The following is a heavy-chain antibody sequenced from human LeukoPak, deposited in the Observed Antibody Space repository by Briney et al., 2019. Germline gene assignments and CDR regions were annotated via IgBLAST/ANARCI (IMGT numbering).Heavy chain of an antibody. J-gene: IGHJ4*02. V-gene: IGHV4-31*03. Sequence: PSQTLSLTCTVSGGFISSGGYYWSCIRQHPGKGLECIGYIYYSGSTYYNPSLKSRVTISVDTSKHQFSLKLSSVTAADTTVYYCARDDLGDYGSGSYYHYWGQGTLVTVSS. CDR2: IYYSGST. D-gene: IGHD3-10*01. CDR1: GGFISSGGYY. CDR3: ARDDLGDYGSGSYYHY.